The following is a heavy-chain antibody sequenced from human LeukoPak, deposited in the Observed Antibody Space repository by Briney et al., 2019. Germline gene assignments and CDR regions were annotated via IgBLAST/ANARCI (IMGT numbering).Heavy chain of an antibody. J-gene: IGHJ6*03. CDR1: GFTFDNYA. D-gene: IGHD3-3*01. CDR2: ISGDGENT. V-gene: IGHV3-43*02. CDR3: ARVRYDFWSRFRDYYYMDV. Sequence: GGSLRLSCAASGFTFDNYAMHWVRQAPGKGLEWVSLISGDGENTFYADSVKGRFTISRDNAENTLYLQMNSLRAEDTAVYYCARVRYDFWSRFRDYYYMDVWGKGTTVTVSS.